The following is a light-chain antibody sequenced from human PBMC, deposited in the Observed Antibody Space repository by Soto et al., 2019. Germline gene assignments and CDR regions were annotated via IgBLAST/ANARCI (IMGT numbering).Light chain of an antibody. V-gene: IGLV2-8*01. Sequence: QSVLTQPPSASGSPGQSLTISCTGTSTDVGAYKYVSWYQQYPGTAPKLMIYEVTKRPSGVPDRFSGSKSGNTASLTVSGLQAEDEADYYCRSYAGSNIYVFGTGTTLTVL. J-gene: IGLJ1*01. CDR2: EVT. CDR1: STDVGAYKY. CDR3: RSYAGSNIYV.